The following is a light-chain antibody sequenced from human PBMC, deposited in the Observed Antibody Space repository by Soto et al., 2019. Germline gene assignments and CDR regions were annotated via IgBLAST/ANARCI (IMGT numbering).Light chain of an antibody. J-gene: IGKJ3*01. V-gene: IGKV1-33*01. CDR1: QDMSTY. Sequence: DIQMTQSPSSLSASVGDRVTITCQASQDMSTYLNWYQQKPGKAPNLLIYDASNLETGVPSRFSGSGSGTEFTLTISSLQPEDFATYYCQQYDSFPFTFGPGTKVEIK. CDR2: DAS. CDR3: QQYDSFPFT.